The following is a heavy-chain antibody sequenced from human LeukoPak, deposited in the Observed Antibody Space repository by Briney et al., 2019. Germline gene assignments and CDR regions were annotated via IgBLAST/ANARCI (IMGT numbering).Heavy chain of an antibody. D-gene: IGHD6-6*01. CDR3: ARGYSSSSEEDY. V-gene: IGHV3-9*01. J-gene: IGHJ4*02. Sequence: GGSLRLSCAASGFTFDDYAMHWVRQAPGKGLEWVSGISWNSGSIGYADSVKGRFTISRDNAKNSLYLQMNSLRAEDTAVYYCARGYSSSSEEDYWGQGTLVTVSS. CDR1: GFTFDDYA. CDR2: ISWNSGSI.